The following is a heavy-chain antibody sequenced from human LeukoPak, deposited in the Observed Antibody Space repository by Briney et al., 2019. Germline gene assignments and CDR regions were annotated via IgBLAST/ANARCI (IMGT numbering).Heavy chain of an antibody. D-gene: IGHD3-22*01. V-gene: IGHV3-21*01. CDR1: GFTFSSYS. J-gene: IGHJ4*02. Sequence: GGSLRLSCSASGFTFSSYSMNWVRQAPGKGLEWVSSISSSSSYIYYADSVKGRFTISRDNAKNSLYLQMNSLRAEDTAVYYCARADEETYYYDSSGYQFDYWGQGTLVTVSS. CDR2: ISSSSSYI. CDR3: ARADEETYYYDSSGYQFDY.